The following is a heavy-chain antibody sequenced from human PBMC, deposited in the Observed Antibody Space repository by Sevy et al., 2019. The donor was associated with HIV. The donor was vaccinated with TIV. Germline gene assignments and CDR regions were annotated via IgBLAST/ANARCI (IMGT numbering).Heavy chain of an antibody. J-gene: IGHJ6*02. Sequence: GESLKISCAASGFTFSSYSMNWVRQAPGKGLEWVSSISSSSSYIYYADSVKGRFTISRDNAKNSPYLQMNSLRAEDTAVYYCARDRRPRQKYCTNGMDVWGQGTTVTVSS. V-gene: IGHV3-21*01. CDR2: ISSSSSYI. CDR3: ARDRRPRQKYCTNGMDV. CDR1: GFTFSSYS. D-gene: IGHD2-8*01.